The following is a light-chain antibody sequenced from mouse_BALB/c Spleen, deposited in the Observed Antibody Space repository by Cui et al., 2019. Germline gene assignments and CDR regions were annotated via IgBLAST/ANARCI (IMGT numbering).Light chain of an antibody. V-gene: IGKV3-2*01. CDR3: HHSKDVPWT. CDR1: ESVDNYGISF. J-gene: IGKJ2*01. CDR2: AAF. Sequence: DIVLTQSPASLAVSLGQRATISCRASESVDNYGISFMNWFQQKPGQPPKLLIYAAFNGGTGVPAMFNGRGSGTDFSRNMPPMAEGDTEIYFCHHSKDVPWTLEGGTKLEIK.